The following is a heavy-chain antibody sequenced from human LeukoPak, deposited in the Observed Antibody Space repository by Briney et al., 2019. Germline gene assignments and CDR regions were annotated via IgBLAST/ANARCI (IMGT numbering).Heavy chain of an antibody. J-gene: IGHJ4*02. CDR1: GFTFSSYG. Sequence: GGSLRLSCAASGFTFSSYGMSWVRQAPGKGLEWVSAISGSGGSTYYADSVKGRFTISRDNSKNTLYLQMNSLRAEDTAVYYCAKWGYFDWLSPNYWGQGTLVTVSS. V-gene: IGHV3-23*01. CDR2: ISGSGGST. D-gene: IGHD3-9*01. CDR3: AKWGYFDWLSPNY.